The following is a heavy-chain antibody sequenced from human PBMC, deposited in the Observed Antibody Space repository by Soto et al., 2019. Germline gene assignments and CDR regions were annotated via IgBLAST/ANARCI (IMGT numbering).Heavy chain of an antibody. D-gene: IGHD3-3*01. V-gene: IGHV1-18*01. CDR1: VYTFSSYG. CDR2: VSAHNGNT. Sequence: QVQLVQSGGDVKRPWASVKVSCQSSVYTFSSYGISWVRQAPGQGLQWMGWVSAHNGNTKYAQILEARLTLTTDTSTSTAYMELRRLTSDDTAVYYCARDSPYNDFWGHVMELYAYSMDVWGQGTTVSVSS. CDR3: ARDSPYNDFWGHVMELYAYSMDV. J-gene: IGHJ6*02.